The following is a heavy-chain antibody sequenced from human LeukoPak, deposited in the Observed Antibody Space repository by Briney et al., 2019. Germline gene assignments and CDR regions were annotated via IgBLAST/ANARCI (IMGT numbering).Heavy chain of an antibody. CDR2: IKEDGSEK. D-gene: IGHD1-7*01. V-gene: IGHV3-7*01. CDR1: PFTSSGHW. Sequence: GGSLRLSCAASPFTSSGHWMSWVRQAPGKGLEWVANIKEDGSEKYYLDSVKGRFTISRDNAKNSLHLQINSLRVEDTAVYYCARNSFAELMLLCSAYGMDVWGQGTTVTVSS. J-gene: IGHJ6*02. CDR3: ARNSFAELMLLCSAYGMDV.